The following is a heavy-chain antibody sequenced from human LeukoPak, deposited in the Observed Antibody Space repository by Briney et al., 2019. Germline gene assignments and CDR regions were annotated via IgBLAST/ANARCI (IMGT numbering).Heavy chain of an antibody. CDR1: GFTFDDYA. CDR2: ISWNSGSI. Sequence: GGSLRLSCAASGFTFDDYAMHWVRQAPGKGLEWVSGISWNSGSIGYADSVKGRFTISRDNAKNSLYLQMNSLRAEDTALYYCAKDTGLGYYRAFDIWGQGTMVTVSS. D-gene: IGHD1-26*01. CDR3: AKDTGLGYYRAFDI. V-gene: IGHV3-9*01. J-gene: IGHJ3*02.